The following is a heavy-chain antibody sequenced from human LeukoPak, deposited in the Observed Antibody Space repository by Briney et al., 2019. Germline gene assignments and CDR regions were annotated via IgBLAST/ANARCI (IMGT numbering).Heavy chain of an antibody. V-gene: IGHV3-7*04. Sequence: GGSLRLSCAASGFTFSSYWMNWVRQAPGKGLEWVANIKQDGSEKYYVDSVKGRFSISRDNAKNSLFLQMDSLRVEDTAMYYCARQGYSNSWHAFEFDYWGQGSLVTVSS. J-gene: IGHJ4*02. CDR1: GFTFSSYW. D-gene: IGHD6-13*01. CDR3: ARQGYSNSWHAFEFDY. CDR2: IKQDGSEK.